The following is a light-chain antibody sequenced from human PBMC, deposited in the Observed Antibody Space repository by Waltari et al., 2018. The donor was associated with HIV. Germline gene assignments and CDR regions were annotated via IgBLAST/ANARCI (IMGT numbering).Light chain of an antibody. CDR3: GTWDSSLSAGV. CDR1: SSNIGKNY. CDR2: DNN. Sequence: QSVLTQPPSVSAAPGQKVSISCSGSSSNIGKNYVSWYQQLPGTAPKLLIYDNNERPSGIPDRCVGSKSGTSATLDIAGLQTGDEADYYCGTWDSSLSAGVFGGGTKLTVL. J-gene: IGLJ2*01. V-gene: IGLV1-51*01.